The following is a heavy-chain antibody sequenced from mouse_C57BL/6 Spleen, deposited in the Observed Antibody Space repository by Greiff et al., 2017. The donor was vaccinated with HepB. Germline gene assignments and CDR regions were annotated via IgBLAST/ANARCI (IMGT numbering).Heavy chain of an antibody. CDR2: IDPEDGDT. CDR1: GFNIKDYY. V-gene: IGHV14-1*01. CDR3: TTRYCNYPWFAY. D-gene: IGHD2-1*01. Sequence: EVQLQQSGAELVRPGASVKLSCTASGFNIKDYYMHWVKQRPEQGLEWIGRIDPEDGDTEYAPKFQGKATMTADTSSNTAYLQLSSLTSEDTAFYYCTTRYCNYPWFAYWGQGTLVTVSA. J-gene: IGHJ3*01.